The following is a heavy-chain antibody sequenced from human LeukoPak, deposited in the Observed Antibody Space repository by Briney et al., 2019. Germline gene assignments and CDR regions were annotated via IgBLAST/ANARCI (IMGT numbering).Heavy chain of an antibody. D-gene: IGHD3-16*01. V-gene: IGHV3-30*03. CDR3: GRGLDTAYRQVKS. CDR1: GFTFSSYD. Sequence: GGSLRLSCGVSGFTFSSYDMHWVRQAPGKGLEWVAVILYDGSNKNYADSVKGRFTISRDNSKNTLYLQMNSLRVEDTAVYYCGRGLDTAYRQVKSWGQGTLVTVSS. J-gene: IGHJ5*02. CDR2: ILYDGSNK.